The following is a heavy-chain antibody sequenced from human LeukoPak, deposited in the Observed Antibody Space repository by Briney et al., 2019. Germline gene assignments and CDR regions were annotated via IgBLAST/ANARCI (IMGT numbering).Heavy chain of an antibody. CDR3: AKDLGVAAAGGY. D-gene: IGHD6-13*01. Sequence: GGSLRLSCAASGFTFSSYGMHWVRQAPGKGLEWVAVISYDGSNKYYADSVKGRFTISRDNSKNTLYLQMNSLRAEDTAVYYCAKDLGVAAAGGYWGQGTLVTVSS. J-gene: IGHJ4*02. CDR2: ISYDGSNK. CDR1: GFTFSSYG. V-gene: IGHV3-30*18.